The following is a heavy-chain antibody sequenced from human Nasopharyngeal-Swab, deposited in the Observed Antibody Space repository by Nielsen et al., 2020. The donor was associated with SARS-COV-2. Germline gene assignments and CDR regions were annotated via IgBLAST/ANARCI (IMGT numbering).Heavy chain of an antibody. CDR2: ITGSGGGT. V-gene: IGHV3-23*01. D-gene: IGHD2-15*01. J-gene: IGHJ4*02. CDR1: GFTFSNSA. CDR3: AKVYSYFDI. Sequence: GESLKISCAASGFTFSNSAMSWVRQFPGKGLEWVATITGSGGGTYPADSVKGRFTISRDNLKNTLYLQMSSLRADDTAVYYCAKVYSYFDIWGQGTLVTV.